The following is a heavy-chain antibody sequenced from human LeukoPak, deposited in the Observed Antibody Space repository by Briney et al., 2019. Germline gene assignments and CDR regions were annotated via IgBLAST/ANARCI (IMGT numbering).Heavy chain of an antibody. CDR1: GFTFSSYW. CDR2: IKEDGSAK. V-gene: IGHV3-7*01. D-gene: IGHD2-2*01. Sequence: GGSLRLSCAASGFTFSSYWMSWVRQAPVKGLEWVANIKEDGSAKYYVDSVKGRFNISRDNAKSSVYLQMNSLRAEDTAVYYCASDCSTRYPGNWGQGTLVTVSS. CDR3: ASDCSTRYPGN. J-gene: IGHJ4*02.